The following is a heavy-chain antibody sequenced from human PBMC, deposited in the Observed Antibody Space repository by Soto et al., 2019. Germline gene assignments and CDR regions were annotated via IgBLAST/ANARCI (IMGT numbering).Heavy chain of an antibody. CDR1: GFTLRDND. J-gene: IGHJ4*02. V-gene: IGHV3-72*01. CDR3: VRTSHYGSGTWNFDF. Sequence: GGAQRLSCAGSGFTLRDNDMDWVRQAPGKGLEWVGRTRNKANRYTTEYAASVKGRFTVSRDESMNSLHLQMNSLKTEDTAVYYCVRTSHYGSGTWNFDFWGQGTVVTVSS. CDR2: TRNKANRYTT. D-gene: IGHD3-10*01.